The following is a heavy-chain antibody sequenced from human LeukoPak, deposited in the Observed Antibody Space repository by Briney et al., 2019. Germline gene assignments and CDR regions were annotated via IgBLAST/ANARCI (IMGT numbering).Heavy chain of an antibody. Sequence: GGSLRLSCAASGFTFSSYAMSWVRQTPGKGLEWVSAISGNGGTTYYADSVKGRFTVSRDNSKNTLYLRMNSLRAEDTAVYYCAKQLSSYYYYMDGWGKGTTVTISS. J-gene: IGHJ6*03. CDR3: AKQLSSYYYYMDG. V-gene: IGHV3-23*01. CDR2: ISGNGGTT. D-gene: IGHD2-2*01. CDR1: GFTFSSYA.